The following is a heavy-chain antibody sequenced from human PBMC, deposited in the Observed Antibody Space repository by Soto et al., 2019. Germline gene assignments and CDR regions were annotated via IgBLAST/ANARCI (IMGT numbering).Heavy chain of an antibody. CDR1: GYTFTSYG. D-gene: IGHD3-22*01. CDR2: ISAYNGNT. CDR3: ARGVVITGWFDH. Sequence: ASVKVSCKASGYTFTSYGISWVRQAPGQGLEWMGWISAYNGNTNYAQKLQGRVTMSTDTSTSTAFMELRSLRSDDTAVYYWARGVVITGWFDHWGQGTLVTVSS. V-gene: IGHV1-18*01. J-gene: IGHJ5*02.